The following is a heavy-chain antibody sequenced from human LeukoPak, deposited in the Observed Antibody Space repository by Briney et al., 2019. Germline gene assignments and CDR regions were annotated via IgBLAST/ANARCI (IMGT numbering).Heavy chain of an antibody. CDR2: LSYSGST. J-gene: IGHJ6*02. V-gene: IGHV4-61*08. D-gene: IGHD3-10*01. Sequence: SETLSLTCTVSGDSFSSSDYSWNWIRQPPGKGLEWIGYLSYSGSTNYNPSLKSRVTISADSSKNQFSLKLSSVTAADTAVYYCARNRGLTYGMDVWGQGTTVTVSS. CDR3: ARNRGLTYGMDV. CDR1: GDSFSSSDYS.